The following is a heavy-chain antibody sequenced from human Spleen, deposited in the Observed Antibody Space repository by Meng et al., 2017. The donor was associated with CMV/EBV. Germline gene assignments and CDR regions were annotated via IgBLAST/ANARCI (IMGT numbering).Heavy chain of an antibody. CDR2: IYYRGIT. D-gene: IGHD6-13*01. J-gene: IGHJ5*02. V-gene: IGHV4-39*07. Sequence: SETLSLTCTVSGDTVSSSSYYWGWIRQPPGKGLEWIGSIYYRGITYYNPSLKSRVTISVDTSKNQFSLKLTSVTAADTAVYYCARGVIAAAGTNWFDPWGQGTLVTVSS. CDR3: ARGVIAAAGTNWFDP. CDR1: GDTVSSSSYY.